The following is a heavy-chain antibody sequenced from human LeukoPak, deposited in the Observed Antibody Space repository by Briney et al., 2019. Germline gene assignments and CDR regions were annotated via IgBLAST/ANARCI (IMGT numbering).Heavy chain of an antibody. D-gene: IGHD3-16*01. CDR1: GYPFTSFG. J-gene: IGHJ4*02. V-gene: IGHV1-18*03. CDR2: ISGYNGKT. Sequence: GASVKVPCEASGYPFTSFGISWVRQAPGQGLEWMGWISGYNGKTKYAQNLQGRVTMTTDTSTSTAYMELGSLRSDDMAVYYCARDRVYDYSNLRGFDHWGQGTLVTVSS. CDR3: ARDRVYDYSNLRGFDH.